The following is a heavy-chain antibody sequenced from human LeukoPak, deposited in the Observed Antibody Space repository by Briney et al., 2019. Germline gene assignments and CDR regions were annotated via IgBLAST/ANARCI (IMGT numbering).Heavy chain of an antibody. Sequence: GASVKVSCTASGYTFTSYGISWVRQAPGQGLEWMGWISAYNGNTNYAQNLQGRVTMTTDTSTTTAYMELRSLRSDDTAVYYCARGDDILTGYFRGFDYWGQGTLVTVSS. D-gene: IGHD3-9*01. V-gene: IGHV1-18*01. CDR3: ARGDDILTGYFRGFDY. CDR1: GYTFTSYG. CDR2: ISAYNGNT. J-gene: IGHJ4*02.